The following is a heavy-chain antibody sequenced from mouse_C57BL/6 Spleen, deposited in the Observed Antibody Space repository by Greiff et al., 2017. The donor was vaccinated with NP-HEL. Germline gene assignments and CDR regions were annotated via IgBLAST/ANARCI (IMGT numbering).Heavy chain of an antibody. V-gene: IGHV14-2*01. Sequence: EVPLQQSGAELVKPGASVKLSCTASGFKIKDYYMHWVKQRTEQGLEWIGRIDPEDGENKYDTKFQGKATITADTSSNTAYLQLSSLTSKDTAVYYFARKSNWDERCSMDYWGQGTSVTVSS. D-gene: IGHD4-1*01. CDR3: ARKSNWDERCSMDY. J-gene: IGHJ4*01. CDR2: IDPEDGEN. CDR1: GFKIKDYY.